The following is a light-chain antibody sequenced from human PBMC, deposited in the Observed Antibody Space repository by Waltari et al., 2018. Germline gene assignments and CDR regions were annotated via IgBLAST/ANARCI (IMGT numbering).Light chain of an antibody. CDR1: QSISSY. CDR3: QQSYSTPWT. CDR2: AAS. J-gene: IGKJ1*01. V-gene: IGKV1-39*01. Sequence: DIQMTQSPSSLSASVGDRVTITCRASQSISSYLNWYQQKPGKAPKLLIYAASSLQSGVPSRLVGSGSGTDFTLTISSLQPEDFATYYCQQSYSTPWTFGQGTKVEIK.